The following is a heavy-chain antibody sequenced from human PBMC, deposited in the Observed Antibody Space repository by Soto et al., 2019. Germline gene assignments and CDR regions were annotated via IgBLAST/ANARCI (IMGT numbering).Heavy chain of an antibody. V-gene: IGHV3-13*01. CDR3: ARGGSSSWLLLDY. CDR1: GFTFSSYD. D-gene: IGHD6-13*01. Sequence: EVQLVESGGGLVQPGGSLRLSCAASGFTFSSYDMHWVRQATGKGLEWVSAIGTAGDTYYPGSVKGRFTISRENAKNSLYLQMNSRRAEDTAVYYCARGGSSSWLLLDYWGQGTLVTVSS. CDR2: IGTAGDT. J-gene: IGHJ4*02.